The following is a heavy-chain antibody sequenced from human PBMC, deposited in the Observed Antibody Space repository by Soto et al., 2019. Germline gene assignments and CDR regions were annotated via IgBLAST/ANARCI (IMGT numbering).Heavy chain of an antibody. D-gene: IGHD3-10*01. J-gene: IGHJ4*02. CDR2: IYHSGST. CDR3: ASGMVRGVTSTFDY. V-gene: IGHV4-4*02. CDR1: SGSISSSNW. Sequence: SETLSLTCAFSSGSISSSNWWSWVRQPPGKGLEWIGEIYHSGSTNYNPSLKSRVTISVDKSKNQFSLKLSSVTAADTAVYYCASGMVRGVTSTFDYWGQGTLVTVSS.